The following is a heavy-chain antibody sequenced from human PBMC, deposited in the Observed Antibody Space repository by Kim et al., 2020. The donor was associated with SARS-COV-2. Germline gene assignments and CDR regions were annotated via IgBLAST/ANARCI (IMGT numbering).Heavy chain of an antibody. CDR1: GFTFDDYA. CDR2: ISWNSGSI. V-gene: IGHV3-9*01. D-gene: IGHD3-3*01. Sequence: GGSLRLSCAASGFTFDDYAMHWVRQAPGKGLEWVSGISWNSGSICYADSVKGRFTISRDNAKNSLYLQMNSLRAEDTALYYCAKFGSSDNYFDYWGQGTLVTVSS. J-gene: IGHJ4*02. CDR3: AKFGSSDNYFDY.